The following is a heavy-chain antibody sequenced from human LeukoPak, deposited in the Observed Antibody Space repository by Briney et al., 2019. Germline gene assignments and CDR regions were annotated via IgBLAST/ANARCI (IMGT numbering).Heavy chain of an antibody. D-gene: IGHD3-22*01. CDR3: VSGSDTSGYYFY. J-gene: IGHJ4*02. CDR1: GFTFSTSG. V-gene: IGHV3-33*07. CDR2: IWSDGSEK. Sequence: VGSLRLSCAAPGFTFSTSGMNWVRQAPGKGLEWVAVIWSDGSEKRYADSVKGRFIISRDNSKSTLYLQMNSLRAEDTAVYYCVSGSDTSGYYFYWGQGTLVTVSP.